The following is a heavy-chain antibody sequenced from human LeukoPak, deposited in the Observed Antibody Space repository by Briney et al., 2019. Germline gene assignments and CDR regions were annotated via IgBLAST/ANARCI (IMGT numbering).Heavy chain of an antibody. J-gene: IGHJ3*01. Sequence: SETLSLTCTVSGISISSSSYYWGWIRQPPGKGLEWIGSIYYSEITYYNPSLKSRVTISVDTSKSQFSLKLSSVTAADTALYYCARSLAYAYCGGDCQGAFDVWGQGTMVTVSS. CDR1: GISISSSSYY. D-gene: IGHD2-21*02. CDR3: ARSLAYAYCGGDCQGAFDV. CDR2: IYYSEIT. V-gene: IGHV4-39*07.